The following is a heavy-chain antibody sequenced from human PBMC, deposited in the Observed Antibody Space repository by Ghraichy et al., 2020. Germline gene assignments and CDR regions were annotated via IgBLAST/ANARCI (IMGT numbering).Heavy chain of an antibody. D-gene: IGHD3-22*01. CDR1: GYSISRGYY. J-gene: IGHJ5*02. Sequence: GSLRLSCTVSGYSISRGYYWGWIRQPPGKGLEWVGTISHIGSTYYNPSLKSRVTMSRDTAKNHFSLRLSSVTAADTAVYYCSRIESSRNGFDPWGQGTLVTVSS. V-gene: IGHV4-38-2*02. CDR3: SRIESSRNGFDP. CDR2: ISHIGST.